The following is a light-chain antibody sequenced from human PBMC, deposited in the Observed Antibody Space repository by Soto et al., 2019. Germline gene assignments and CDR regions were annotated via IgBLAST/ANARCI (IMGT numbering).Light chain of an antibody. Sequence: QSVLTQPPSVSGAPGQRVTISCTGSSSNIGAGYDVHWYQQLPGTAPKLLIYGNSNRPSGVPDRFSGSKSGTSASLAITGLQAEDESDYYGQSYDSSLSAYVVFGGGTKLTVL. CDR1: SSNIGAGYD. V-gene: IGLV1-40*01. CDR3: QSYDSSLSAYVV. CDR2: GNS. J-gene: IGLJ2*01.